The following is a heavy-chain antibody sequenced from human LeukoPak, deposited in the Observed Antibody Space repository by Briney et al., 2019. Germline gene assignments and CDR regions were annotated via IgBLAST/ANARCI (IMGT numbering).Heavy chain of an antibody. CDR2: IYHSGST. V-gene: IGHV4-38-2*01. J-gene: IGHJ4*02. D-gene: IGHD3-22*01. CDR1: GYSISSGCY. Sequence: SETLSLTCAVSGYSISSGCYWGWIRQPPGKGLEWIGSIYHSGSTYYNPSLKSRVTISVDTSKNQFSLKLSSVTAADTAVYYCYLMGGYHFDYWAQGSLVTVSS. CDR3: YLMGGYHFDY.